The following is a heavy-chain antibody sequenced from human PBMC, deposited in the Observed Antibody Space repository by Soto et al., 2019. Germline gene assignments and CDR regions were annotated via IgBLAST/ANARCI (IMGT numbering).Heavy chain of an antibody. V-gene: IGHV3-30*18. CDR2: ISYDGSNK. CDR1: GFTFSSYG. CDR3: AKDWSGGGNSNPHFDY. J-gene: IGHJ4*02. Sequence: GGSLRLSCAASGFTFSSYGMHWVRQAPGKGLEWVAVISYDGSNKYYADSVKGRFTISRDNSKNTLYLQMNSLRAEDTAVYYCAKDWSGGGNSNPHFDYWGQGTLVTVSS. D-gene: IGHD2-21*02.